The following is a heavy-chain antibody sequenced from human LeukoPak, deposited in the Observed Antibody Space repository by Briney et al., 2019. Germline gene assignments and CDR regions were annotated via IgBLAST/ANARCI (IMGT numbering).Heavy chain of an antibody. Sequence: PGGSLRLSCAASGFTFSSYWMYWVRQSPGKGLVWVSRLNSGGSSTAYADSVKGRFIISRDNAKNTLYLQMYSLSVEDTAVYYCVVANCGDNCSHWGQGTLVTVSS. D-gene: IGHD2-21*02. CDR2: LNSGGSST. V-gene: IGHV3-74*01. J-gene: IGHJ4*02. CDR3: VVANCGDNCSH. CDR1: GFTFSSYW.